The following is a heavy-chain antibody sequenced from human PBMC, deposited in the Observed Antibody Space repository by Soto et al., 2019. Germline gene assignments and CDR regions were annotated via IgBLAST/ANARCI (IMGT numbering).Heavy chain of an antibody. CDR2: INPNEHST. J-gene: IGHJ4*02. CDR1: GYPFIHFH. D-gene: IGHD2-15*01. CDR3: ARDISDSAGSASFDY. Sequence: ASGKVSCKASGYPFIHFHIHWVRQAPGEGLEWMGVINPNEHSTTYAQKFQGRVTMSSDTSTSTVYMELSSLRSQDTALYYCARDISDSAGSASFDYWGQGTLVTVSS. V-gene: IGHV1-46*01.